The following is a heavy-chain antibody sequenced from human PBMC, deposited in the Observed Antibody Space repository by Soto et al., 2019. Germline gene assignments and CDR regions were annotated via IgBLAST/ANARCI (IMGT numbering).Heavy chain of an antibody. J-gene: IGHJ6*02. CDR3: ARAQGDYYDSSGYYPTYYYYGMDV. CDR1: GGTFSSYA. Sequence: QVQLVQSGAEVKKPGSSVKVSCKASGGTFSSYAISWVRQAPGQGLEWMGGIIPIFGTANYAQKFQGRVTITADESPRTAYMELSRLRSEDTAVYYCARAQGDYYDSSGYYPTYYYYGMDVWGQGTTVTVSS. V-gene: IGHV1-69*01. CDR2: IIPIFGTA. D-gene: IGHD3-22*01.